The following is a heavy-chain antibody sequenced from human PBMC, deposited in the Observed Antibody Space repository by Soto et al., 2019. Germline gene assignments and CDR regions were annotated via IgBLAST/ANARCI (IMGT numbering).Heavy chain of an antibody. J-gene: IGHJ3*02. D-gene: IGHD3-9*01. CDR2: IYYSGST. CDR3: ARWGYDILTGYYLGPAFDI. V-gene: IGHV4-59*01. Sequence: SETLSLTCTVSGCSISSYYWSWIRQPPGKGLEWIGYIYYSGSTNYNPSLKSRVTISVDTSKNQFSLKLSSVTAADTAVYYCARWGYDILTGYYLGPAFDIWGQGTMVTVSS. CDR1: GCSISSYY.